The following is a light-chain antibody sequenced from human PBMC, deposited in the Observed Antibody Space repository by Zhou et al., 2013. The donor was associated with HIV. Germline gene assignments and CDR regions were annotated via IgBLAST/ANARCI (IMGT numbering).Light chain of an antibody. V-gene: IGKV1-8*01. Sequence: IRMTQSPSSFSASTGDRVTVSCRASQDISTYVAWYQQKLGKTPRLLIYAASTLQSGVPSRFSGTGSGTDFTLTISCLQSEDFATYYCLQYAHYPWTFGQGTKVEIK. J-gene: IGKJ1*01. CDR1: QDISTY. CDR3: LQYAHYPWT. CDR2: AAS.